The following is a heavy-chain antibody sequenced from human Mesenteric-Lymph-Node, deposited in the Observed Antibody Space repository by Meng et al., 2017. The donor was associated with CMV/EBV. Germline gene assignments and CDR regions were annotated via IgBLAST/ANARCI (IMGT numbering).Heavy chain of an antibody. V-gene: IGHV4-61*01. J-gene: IGHJ3*02. CDR3: ARGGVGATPFAFDI. CDR2: IYYSGST. Sequence: GSLRLSCTVSGGSVSSGSYYWSWIRQPPGKGLEWIGYIYYSGSTNYNPSLKSRVTISVDTSKNQFSLKLSSVTAADTAVYYCARGGVGATPFAFDIWGQGTMVTVSS. D-gene: IGHD1-26*01. CDR1: GGSVSSGSYY.